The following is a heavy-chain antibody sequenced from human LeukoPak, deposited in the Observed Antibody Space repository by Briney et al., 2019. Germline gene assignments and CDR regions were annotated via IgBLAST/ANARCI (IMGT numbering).Heavy chain of an antibody. CDR1: GYTFTGYY. D-gene: IGHD3-3*01. V-gene: IGHV1-2*02. CDR2: INPNSGGT. Sequence: ASVKVSCKASGYTFTGYYMHWVRQAPGQGLEWMGWINPNSGGTNYAQKFQGRVTMTRDTSISTAYMELSRLRSDDTAVYYCARDGRYDFWSGYYSPVPYYFDYWGQGTLVTVSS. J-gene: IGHJ4*02. CDR3: ARDGRYDFWSGYYSPVPYYFDY.